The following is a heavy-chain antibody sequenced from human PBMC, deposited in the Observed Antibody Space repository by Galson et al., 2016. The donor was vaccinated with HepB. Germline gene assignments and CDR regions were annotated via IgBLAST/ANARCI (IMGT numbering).Heavy chain of an antibody. CDR2: ISSSTSTI. J-gene: IGHJ6*02. CDR1: GITFSSYS. V-gene: IGHV3-48*01. CDR3: ASGNHYYYGMDV. Sequence: SLRLSCAVSGITFSSYSMNWVRQAPGKGLEWVSYISSSTSTIYYADSVKGRFTISRDNAKNTLYLQMNSLRAEDTAVYYCASGNHYYYGMDVWGQGTTVTVSS.